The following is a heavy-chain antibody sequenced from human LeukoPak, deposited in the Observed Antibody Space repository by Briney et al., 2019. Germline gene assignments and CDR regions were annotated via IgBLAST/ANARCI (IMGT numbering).Heavy chain of an antibody. J-gene: IGHJ6*03. D-gene: IGHD2-2*02. CDR2: IKQDGSEK. CDR3: ARGVVVPASITPPLVHYYYMDV. Sequence: GGSLRLSCVVSGFTFSSYWMTWVRQAPGKGLEWVANIKQDGSEKYYVDSVKGRFTISRDNAKNSLYLQMNGLRAEDTAVYYCARGVVVPASITPPLVHYYYMDVWGKGTTVTVSS. CDR1: GFTFSSYW. V-gene: IGHV3-7*01.